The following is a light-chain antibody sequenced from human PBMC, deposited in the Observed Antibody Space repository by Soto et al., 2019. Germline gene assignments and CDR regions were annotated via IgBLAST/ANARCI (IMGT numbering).Light chain of an antibody. V-gene: IGKV2-30*01. CDR3: MPGKHWPRIP. Sequence: TQSPMSLPVTLGRPASISGRCSPRLVYSDGNTYSKWFQQRPGQAPRRLIYKVSNRDTGVPDRFSGSGSGTDFTLKISMLEAEDVGVYYCMPGKHWPRIPFCQGRRPEI. CDR1: PRLVYSDGNTY. J-gene: IGKJ5*01. CDR2: KVS.